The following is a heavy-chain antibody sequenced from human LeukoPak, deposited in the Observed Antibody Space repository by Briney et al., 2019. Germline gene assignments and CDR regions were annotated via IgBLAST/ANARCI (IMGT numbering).Heavy chain of an antibody. V-gene: IGHV3-30*03. CDR1: GYPFTNYV. CDR3: ARSPTYYYMDV. Sequence: PGGSLRLSCAASGYPFTNYVIHWVRQPPGRGLEWLAVISYDGTNKYYADSVKGRFTISRDYSKSTVDLQMDSLGGADSAVYYCARSPTYYYMDVWGKGTTVTVSS. CDR2: ISYDGTNK. J-gene: IGHJ6*03.